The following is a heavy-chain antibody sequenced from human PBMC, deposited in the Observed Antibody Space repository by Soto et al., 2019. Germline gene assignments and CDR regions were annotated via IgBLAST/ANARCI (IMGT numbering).Heavy chain of an antibody. Sequence: QVQLVESGGGWVKPGASLRLSCIGSGFFLSNNWMTWIRQAPGKGLEWVSYISASGDYTIYADSLKGRFTISRDNARNSRWLKINRLTAEETAVYYCARSSGWRQVGVYNYGLDVWGQGTTVIVSS. CDR2: ISASGDYT. J-gene: IGHJ6*02. V-gene: IGHV3-11*06. D-gene: IGHD2-8*01. CDR1: GFFLSNNW. CDR3: ARSSGWRQVGVYNYGLDV.